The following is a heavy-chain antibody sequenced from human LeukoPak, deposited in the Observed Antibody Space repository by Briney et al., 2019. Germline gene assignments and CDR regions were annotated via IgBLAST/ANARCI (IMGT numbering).Heavy chain of an antibody. D-gene: IGHD2-2*01. CDR3: ARGLYQFDY. Sequence: GGSLRLSCAASGFTFSSYAMHWVRQAPGKGLEWVAVISYDGSNKYYADSVKGRFTISRDNSKNTLYLQINSLRAEDTAVYYCARGLYQFDYWGQGTLVTVSS. V-gene: IGHV3-30*04. J-gene: IGHJ4*02. CDR1: GFTFSSYA. CDR2: ISYDGSNK.